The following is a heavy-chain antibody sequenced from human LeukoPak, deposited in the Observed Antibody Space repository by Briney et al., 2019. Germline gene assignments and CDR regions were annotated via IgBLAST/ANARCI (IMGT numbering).Heavy chain of an antibody. CDR1: GFTFTSSA. V-gene: IGHV1-58*02. J-gene: IGHJ6*03. CDR3: AASIAAAGTRYYYYYMDV. D-gene: IGHD6-13*01. Sequence: SVKVSCKASGFTFTSSAMQWVRQARGQRLEWIGWIVVGSGNTNYAQKFQERVTITRDMSTSTAYMELSSLRSEDTAVYYCAASIAAAGTRYYYYYMDVWGKGTTVTVSS. CDR2: IVVGSGNT.